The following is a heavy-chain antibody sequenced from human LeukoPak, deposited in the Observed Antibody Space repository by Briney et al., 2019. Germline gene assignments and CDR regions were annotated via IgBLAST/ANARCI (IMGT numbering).Heavy chain of an antibody. Sequence: PSETLSLTCAVYGGSFSGYYWSWIRQVPGKGLEWIGEINDSGSTNYNPSLEGRVTLSVDTSKNQFSLKMRSVTAADTSIYYCARPYCSHGSCYHNFDYWGQGTLVTVSS. D-gene: IGHD2-15*01. CDR1: GGSFSGYY. J-gene: IGHJ4*02. CDR3: ARPYCSHGSCYHNFDY. CDR2: INDSGST. V-gene: IGHV4-34*01.